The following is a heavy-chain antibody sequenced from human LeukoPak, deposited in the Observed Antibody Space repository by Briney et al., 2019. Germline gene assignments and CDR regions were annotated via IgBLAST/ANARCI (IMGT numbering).Heavy chain of an antibody. Sequence: GGSLRLSCEASGFTFSSYAMSWVRQAPGKGLEWVSAISGSGGSTYYADSVKGRFTISRDNSKNTLYLQMNSLRAEDTAVYYCAKEMDDYVWGRAKNAFDIWAQGTMVTVSS. CDR2: ISGSGGST. CDR1: GFTFSSYA. J-gene: IGHJ3*02. D-gene: IGHD3-16*01. CDR3: AKEMDDYVWGRAKNAFDI. V-gene: IGHV3-23*01.